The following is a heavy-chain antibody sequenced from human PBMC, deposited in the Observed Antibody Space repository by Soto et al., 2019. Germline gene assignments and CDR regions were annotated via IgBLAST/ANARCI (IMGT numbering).Heavy chain of an antibody. CDR2: IRSKPYSYAT. Sequence: EVQLVESGGGLVQPGGSLKLSCAASGFTFSDSAIHWVRQAPGKGLEWVGRIRSKPYSYATEYAASVKGRFTISRDDSRHTAHLQMITLKTEDTAVYYCARHVVDYWGQGTLVTVSS. J-gene: IGHJ4*02. V-gene: IGHV3-73*01. D-gene: IGHD2-15*01. CDR3: ARHVVDY. CDR1: GFTFSDSA.